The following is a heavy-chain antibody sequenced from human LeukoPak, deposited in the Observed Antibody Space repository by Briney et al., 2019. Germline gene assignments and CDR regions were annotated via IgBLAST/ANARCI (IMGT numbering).Heavy chain of an antibody. CDR3: ARAISTVAGGGTFDY. V-gene: IGHV4-38-2*02. CDR1: GYSISSGYH. CDR2: IYHSGST. D-gene: IGHD6-19*01. J-gene: IGHJ4*02. Sequence: PSETLSLTRTVSGYSISSGYHWGWIRQPPGKGLEWIGSIYHSGSTYYNPSLKSRVTISVDTSKNQFSLKLSSVTAADTAVYYCARAISTVAGGGTFDYWGQGTLVTVSS.